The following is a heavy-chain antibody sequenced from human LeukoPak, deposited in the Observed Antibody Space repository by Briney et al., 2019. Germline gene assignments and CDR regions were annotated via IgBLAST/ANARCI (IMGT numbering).Heavy chain of an antibody. V-gene: IGHV3-7*01. CDR3: ARKLYYYGTSPAGWFGP. J-gene: IGHJ5*02. Sequence: GGSLRLSCEVSGFIFSTYWMTWVRQALGKGLEWVATIKQDGSDEYYVDSVKGRFTISRDNAKNSLYLQMDGLRAEDTAVYHCARKLYYYGTSPAGWFGPWGQGTLVTVSS. D-gene: IGHD3-22*01. CDR1: GFIFSTYW. CDR2: IKQDGSDE.